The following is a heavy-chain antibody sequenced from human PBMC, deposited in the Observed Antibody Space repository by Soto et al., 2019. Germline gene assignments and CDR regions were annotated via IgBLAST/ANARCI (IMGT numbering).Heavy chain of an antibody. CDR2: INHSGST. CDR1: GGSFSGYY. D-gene: IGHD1-26*01. Sequence: SETLSLTCAVYGGSFSGYYWSWIRQPPGKGLEWIGEINHSGSTNYNPSLKSRVTISVDTSKNQFSLKLSSVTAADTAVYYCARCGLEWEILYYYDGMDVWGQGTTVT. CDR3: ARCGLEWEILYYYDGMDV. V-gene: IGHV4-34*01. J-gene: IGHJ6*01.